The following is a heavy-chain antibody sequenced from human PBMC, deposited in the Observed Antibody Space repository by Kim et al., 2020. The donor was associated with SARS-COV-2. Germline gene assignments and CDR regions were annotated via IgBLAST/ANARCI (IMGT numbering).Heavy chain of an antibody. D-gene: IGHD3-10*01. CDR3: ARRIGSGSSDYGMDV. CDR2: IYYSGST. CDR1: GGSISSYY. V-gene: IGHV4-59*08. J-gene: IGHJ6*02. Sequence: SETLSLTCTVSGGSISSYYWSWIRQPPGKGLEWIGYIYYSGSTNYNPSLKSRVTISVDTSKNQFSLKLSSVTAADTAVYYCARRIGSGSSDYGMDVWGQGTTVTVSS.